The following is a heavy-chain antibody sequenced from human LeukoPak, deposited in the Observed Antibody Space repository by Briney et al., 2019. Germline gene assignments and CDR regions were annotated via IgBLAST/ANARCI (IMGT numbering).Heavy chain of an antibody. V-gene: IGHV3-7*01. CDR3: ARDVPRQPDYYGSGSYTH. Sequence: PGGSLRLSCAASGFAFTSYWMSWVRQAPGKGLEWVANIKQDGSQKNYVDSVKGRFTISRDNSKNTLYLQMNSLRAEDTAVYYCARDVPRQPDYYGSGSYTHRGQGTLVTVSS. CDR2: IKQDGSQK. D-gene: IGHD3-10*01. CDR1: GFAFTSYW. J-gene: IGHJ4*02.